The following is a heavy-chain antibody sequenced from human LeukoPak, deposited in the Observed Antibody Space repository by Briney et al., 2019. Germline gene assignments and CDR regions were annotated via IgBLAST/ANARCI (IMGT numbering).Heavy chain of an antibody. J-gene: IGHJ3*02. CDR3: ARLRTTIWPLDTFDI. CDR2: TYYRSKWYS. V-gene: IGHV6-1*01. Sequence: SQTLSLTCAISGDSVSSNGAAWHWIRQSPSRGLEWLGRTYYRSKWYSDYAVSVKSRITINPDTSKNQFSLQLNSVTPEDTAVYYCARLRTTIWPLDTFDIWGPGTVVAVSS. D-gene: IGHD3-3*01. CDR1: GDSVSSNGAA.